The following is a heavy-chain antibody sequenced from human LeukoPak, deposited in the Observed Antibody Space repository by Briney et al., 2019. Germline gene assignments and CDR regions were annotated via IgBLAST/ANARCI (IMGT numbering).Heavy chain of an antibody. D-gene: IGHD6-19*01. CDR1: GGSFSGYY. CDR3: ARGLWQWLPLDY. Sequence: SETLSLTCAVYGGSFSGYYWSWIRQPLGKGLEWIGEINHSGSTNYNPSLKSRVTISVDTSKNQFSLKLSSVTAADTAVYYCARGLWQWLPLDYWGQGTLVTVSS. CDR2: INHSGST. V-gene: IGHV4-34*01. J-gene: IGHJ4*02.